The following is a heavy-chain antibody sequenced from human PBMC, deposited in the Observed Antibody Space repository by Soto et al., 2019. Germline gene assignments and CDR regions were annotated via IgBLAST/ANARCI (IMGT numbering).Heavy chain of an antibody. CDR3: ARDPGGSAYSSSSGDAY. CDR1: GFTFSSYG. CDR2: IWYDGSNK. V-gene: IGHV3-33*01. Sequence: QVQLVESGGGVVQPGRSLRLSCAASGFTFSSYGMHWVRQAPGKGLEWVAVIWYDGSNKYYADSVKGRFTISRDNSKNTLYLQMNSLRAEDTPVYYCARDPGGSAYSSSSGDAYWGQGTLVTVSS. D-gene: IGHD6-6*01. J-gene: IGHJ4*02.